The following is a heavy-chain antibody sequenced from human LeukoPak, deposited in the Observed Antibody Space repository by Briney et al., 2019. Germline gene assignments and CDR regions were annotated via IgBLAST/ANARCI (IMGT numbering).Heavy chain of an antibody. CDR1: GGSISSSSYF. V-gene: IGHV4-39*07. CDR2: VHYSGST. J-gene: IGHJ4*02. D-gene: IGHD1-26*01. CDR3: ARERREQLLPPYTRLVTYFDY. Sequence: SETLSLTCSVSGGSISSSSYFWGWIRQPPGKGLEWIASVHYSGSTYYNPSLKSRVTISVDTSKNQLSLKLRSVTAADTAVYYCARERREQLLPPYTRLVTYFDYWGQGTLVTVSS.